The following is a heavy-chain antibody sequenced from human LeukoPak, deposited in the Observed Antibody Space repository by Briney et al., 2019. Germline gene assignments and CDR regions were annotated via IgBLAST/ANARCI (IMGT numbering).Heavy chain of an antibody. CDR3: ARGSWFGELGKYYFDY. V-gene: IGHV1-69*05. CDR2: IIPIFGTT. CDR1: GGTFSNYA. J-gene: IGHJ4*02. Sequence: SVKVSCKASGGTFSNYAVSWVRQAPGQGLEWMGGIIPIFGTTNYAQKFQDRVTIVTDKSTSTAYMDLSSLRSDDTAVYYCARGSWFGELGKYYFDYWGQGTPVTVSS. D-gene: IGHD3-10*01.